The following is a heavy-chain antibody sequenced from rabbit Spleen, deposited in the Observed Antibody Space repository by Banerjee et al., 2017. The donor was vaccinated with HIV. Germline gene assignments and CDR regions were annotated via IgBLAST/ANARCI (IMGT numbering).Heavy chain of an antibody. J-gene: IGHJ3*01. Sequence: QEQLEESGGGLVKPGASLTLTCKASGFSFSSNYYMCWVRQAPGKGLECIACIYAGSSGSTYYANWAKGRFTISKASSTTVTLQMTSLTVADTATYFCARDLAGVIGWNFGWWGQGTLVTVS. CDR3: ARDLAGVIGWNFGW. CDR1: GFSFSSNYY. V-gene: IGHV1S45*01. D-gene: IGHD4-1*01. CDR2: IYAGSSGST.